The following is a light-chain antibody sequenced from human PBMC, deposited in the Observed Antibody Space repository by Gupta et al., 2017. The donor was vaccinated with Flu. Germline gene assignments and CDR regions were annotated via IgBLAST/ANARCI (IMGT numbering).Light chain of an antibody. Sequence: AIQMAQSPSSLSASVGDGVTVTCRASQDIRITLGWYQQKPGKARKLLIYNASTLQTGVPSRFSGRGSGTDFTLTISSLQAEDFATYYWLHDHNYPLTFGGGTKVEIK. CDR3: LHDHNYPLT. CDR2: NAS. J-gene: IGKJ4*01. V-gene: IGKV1-6*01. CDR1: QDIRIT.